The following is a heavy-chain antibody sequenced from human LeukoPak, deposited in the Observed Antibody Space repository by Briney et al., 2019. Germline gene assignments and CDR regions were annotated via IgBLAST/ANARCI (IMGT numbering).Heavy chain of an antibody. V-gene: IGHV3-7*01. Sequence: GSLRLSCAASGFTFSSYAMSWVRQAPGKGLEWVANIKQDGSEKYYVDSVKGRFTISRDNAKNSLYLQMNSLRAEDTAVYYCARSYTRFDYWGQGTLVTVSS. CDR1: GFTFSSYA. CDR3: ARSYTRFDY. CDR2: IKQDGSEK. D-gene: IGHD1-26*01. J-gene: IGHJ4*02.